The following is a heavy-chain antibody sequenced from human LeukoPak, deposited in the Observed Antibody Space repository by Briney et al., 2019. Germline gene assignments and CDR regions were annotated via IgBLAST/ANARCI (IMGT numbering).Heavy chain of an antibody. CDR2: ISWNSGSI. D-gene: IGHD3-10*01. CDR3: AKDSKTYYYGSGSSYYFDY. J-gene: IGHJ4*02. Sequence: PGRSLRLSCAASGFTFDDYAMHWVRRAPGKGLEWVSGISWNSGSIGYADSVKGRFTISRDNAKNSLYLQMNSLRAEDTALYYCAKDSKTYYYGSGSSYYFDYWGQGTLVTVSS. V-gene: IGHV3-9*01. CDR1: GFTFDDYA.